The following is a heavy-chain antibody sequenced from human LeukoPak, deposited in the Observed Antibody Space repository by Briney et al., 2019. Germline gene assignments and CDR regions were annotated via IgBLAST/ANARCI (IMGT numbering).Heavy chain of an antibody. CDR3: ARADSSSWYEVDY. Sequence: SETLSLTCTVSGGSISSYYWSWIRQPPGKGLEWIGYIYYGGSTNYNPSLKSRVTISVDTSKNQFSLKLSSVTAADTAVYYCARADSSSWYEVDYWGQGTLVTVSS. V-gene: IGHV4-59*01. D-gene: IGHD6-13*01. J-gene: IGHJ4*02. CDR1: GGSISSYY. CDR2: IYYGGST.